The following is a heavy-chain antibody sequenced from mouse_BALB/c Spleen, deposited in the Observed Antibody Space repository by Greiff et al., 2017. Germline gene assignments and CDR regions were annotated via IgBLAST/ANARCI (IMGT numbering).Heavy chain of an antibody. CDR1: GFTFTDYY. Sequence: EVQVVESGGGLVQPGGSLRLSCATSGFTFTDYYMSWVRQPPGKALEWLGFIRNNANGYTTEYSASVKGLFTISRDNSQSILYLQMNTLRAEDSATYYCARDKSSPFDYWGQGTTLTVSS. J-gene: IGHJ2*01. CDR3: ARDKSSPFDY. CDR2: IRNNANGYTT. V-gene: IGHV7-3*02. D-gene: IGHD1-1*01.